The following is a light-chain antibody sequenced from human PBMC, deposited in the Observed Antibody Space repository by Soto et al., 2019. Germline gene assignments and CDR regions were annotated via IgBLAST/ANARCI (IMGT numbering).Light chain of an antibody. CDR3: QQANSFPFT. J-gene: IGKJ4*01. CDR1: ESVGNW. CDR2: AAS. Sequence: GDRITITCRANESVGNWLAWYQQKPGKAPKLLIYAASTLQSGVPSRFSGTRSGTDFSLTVSSLQPEDFGTYDCQQANSFPFTFGGGTKVEIK. V-gene: IGKV1D-12*01.